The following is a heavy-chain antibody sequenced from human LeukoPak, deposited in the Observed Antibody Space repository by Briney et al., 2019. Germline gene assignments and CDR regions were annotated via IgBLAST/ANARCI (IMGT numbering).Heavy chain of an antibody. Sequence: ASVKVSCKASGYTFTSYYMHWVRQAPGQGLEWMGIINPSGGSTSYAQKFQGRVTMTRDTSTSTVYMELGSLRSEDTAVYYCARDGNILTASGPNSNYWGQGTLVTVSS. V-gene: IGHV1-46*01. D-gene: IGHD3-9*01. CDR2: INPSGGST. J-gene: IGHJ4*02. CDR1: GYTFTSYY. CDR3: ARDGNILTASGPNSNY.